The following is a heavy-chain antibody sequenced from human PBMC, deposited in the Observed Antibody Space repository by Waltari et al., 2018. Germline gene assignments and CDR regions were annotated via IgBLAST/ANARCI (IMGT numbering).Heavy chain of an antibody. CDR3: TRGSTTAARCMDS. CDR2: ILYDGSNT. Sequence: QVQLVESGGDVVRPGRSLGLSWAASGFPFRPYTMHWVRQAPGKGLEWVALILYDGSNTYYADSVKGRFTISRDNSKNTLYLQMNSLRPDDRAVYYCTRGSTTAARCMDSWGQGTLVTVSS. J-gene: IGHJ4*02. CDR1: GFPFRPYT. D-gene: IGHD6-6*01. V-gene: IGHV3-30*01.